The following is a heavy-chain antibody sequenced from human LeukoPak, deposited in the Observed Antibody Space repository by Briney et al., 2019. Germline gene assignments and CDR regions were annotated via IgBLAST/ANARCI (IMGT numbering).Heavy chain of an antibody. CDR3: AKEVGYSYGSDQYYFDY. Sequence: GGSLRLSCAASGFTFSSYSMTWVRQAPGKGLEWVAVISYDGSNKYYADSVKGRFTISRDNSKNTLYLQMNSLRAEDTAVYYCAKEVGYSYGSDQYYFDYWGQGTLVTVSS. J-gene: IGHJ4*02. CDR1: GFTFSSYS. V-gene: IGHV3-30*18. D-gene: IGHD5-18*01. CDR2: ISYDGSNK.